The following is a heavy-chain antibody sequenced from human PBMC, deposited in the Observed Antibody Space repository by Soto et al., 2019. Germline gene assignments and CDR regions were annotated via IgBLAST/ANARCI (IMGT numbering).Heavy chain of an antibody. CDR2: IYPGDSDT. CDR1: GYRFTSYW. J-gene: IGHJ4*02. V-gene: IGHV5-51*01. CDR3: ARVRAAAANYFDY. D-gene: IGHD6-13*01. Sequence: GESLKISCKGSGYRFTSYWIGWVRQMPGKGLEWMGIIYPGDSDTRYSPSFQGQVTISADKSISTAYLQWSSLKASDTAMYYCARVRAAAANYFDYWGQGTLVTVSS.